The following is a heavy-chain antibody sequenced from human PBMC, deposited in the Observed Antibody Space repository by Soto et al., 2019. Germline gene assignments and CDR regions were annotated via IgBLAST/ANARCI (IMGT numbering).Heavy chain of an antibody. CDR1: GFTFSSYT. Sequence: GGSLRLSCAASGFTFSSYTMHWVRQTPGKGLEWVAHISYDGGDKYYADSVKGRFTISRDNSKNTLYLQMNSLRAEDTATYFCATWVDYGDFEGFDFWGQGTLVTVSS. V-gene: IGHV3-30-3*01. D-gene: IGHD4-17*01. J-gene: IGHJ4*02. CDR2: ISYDGGDK. CDR3: ATWVDYGDFEGFDF.